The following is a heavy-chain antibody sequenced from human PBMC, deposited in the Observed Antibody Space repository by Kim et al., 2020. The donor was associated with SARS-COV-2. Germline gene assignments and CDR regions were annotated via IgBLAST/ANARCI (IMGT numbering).Heavy chain of an antibody. CDR3: AKEGYGSGYFDY. V-gene: IGHV3-9*01. D-gene: IGHD3-10*01. CDR2: I. J-gene: IGHJ4*02. Sequence: IGYADSVQRRFTISRDNAKNSLYLQMTSLRAEDTALYYCAKEGYGSGYFDYWGQGTLVTVSS.